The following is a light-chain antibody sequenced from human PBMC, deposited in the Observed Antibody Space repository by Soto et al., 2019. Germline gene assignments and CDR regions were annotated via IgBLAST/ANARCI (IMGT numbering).Light chain of an antibody. Sequence: QSVLTQPASVSGSPGQSITISCTGTSNDVGGYNYVSWYQQHPGKAPKLMIYDVSNRPSGVSNRFSGSKSGNTASLTISGLQAEDEADYYCSSYTSSSIVFGTGTKVTV. CDR3: SSYTSSSIV. CDR2: DVS. V-gene: IGLV2-14*01. CDR1: SNDVGGYNY. J-gene: IGLJ1*01.